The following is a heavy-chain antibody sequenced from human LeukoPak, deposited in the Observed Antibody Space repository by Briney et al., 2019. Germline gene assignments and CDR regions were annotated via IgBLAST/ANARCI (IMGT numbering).Heavy chain of an antibody. D-gene: IGHD4-11*01. Sequence: GGSLRLSCAPSGFTFSSYAMHWVRQAPGKGLEWVAVISYAGSNKFYADSVRGRVTISRDNSKNTLYLQMNKLKTEDTAVYYCARGQHRVTYSDDAFDIWGQGTMVTVSS. V-gene: IGHV3-30-3*01. CDR2: ISYAGSNK. J-gene: IGHJ3*02. CDR1: GFTFSSYA. CDR3: ARGQHRVTYSDDAFDI.